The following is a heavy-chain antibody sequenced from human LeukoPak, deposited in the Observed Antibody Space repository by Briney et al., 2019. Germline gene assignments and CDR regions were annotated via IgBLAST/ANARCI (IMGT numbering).Heavy chain of an antibody. V-gene: IGHV3-53*01. CDR2: IYSGGTT. CDR3: ARDKAVNAAD. D-gene: IGHD4-17*01. Sequence: GGSLRLSCAASGFTVSSNYMSWVRQAPGKGLEWVSVIYSGGTTYYADSVKGRFTISKDNSKNTLYLQMNSLRAEDTAVYYCARDKAVNAADWGQGTLVTVSS. J-gene: IGHJ4*02. CDR1: GFTVSSNY.